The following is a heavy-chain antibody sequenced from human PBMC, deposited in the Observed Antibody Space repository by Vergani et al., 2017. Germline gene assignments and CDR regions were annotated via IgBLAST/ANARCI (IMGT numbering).Heavy chain of an antibody. J-gene: IGHJ4*02. Sequence: EVQLVESGGGLVQPGGSLKLSCAASGFTFSGSAMHWVRQASGKGLEWVGRIRSKANSYATAYAASVKGRFTISRDDSKNTAYLQMNSLKTEDTAVYYCTNDGGAAARTQDYWGQGTLVTVSS. CDR2: IRSKANSYAT. V-gene: IGHV3-73*01. CDR3: TNDGGAAARTQDY. CDR1: GFTFSGSA. D-gene: IGHD6-13*01.